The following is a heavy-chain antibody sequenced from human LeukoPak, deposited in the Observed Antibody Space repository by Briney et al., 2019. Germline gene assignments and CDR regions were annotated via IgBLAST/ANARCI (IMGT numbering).Heavy chain of an antibody. Sequence: PGGSLRLPCAASGFTFSNYGMNWVRQAPGKGLEWVAVIWYDGSNKYYADSVKGRFTISRDNSKNTLYLQMNSLRAEDTAVYYCAREDSSGYYYPADYYYGMDVWGQGTTVTVSS. CDR1: GFTFSNYG. V-gene: IGHV3-33*08. D-gene: IGHD3-22*01. J-gene: IGHJ6*02. CDR2: IWYDGSNK. CDR3: AREDSSGYYYPADYYYGMDV.